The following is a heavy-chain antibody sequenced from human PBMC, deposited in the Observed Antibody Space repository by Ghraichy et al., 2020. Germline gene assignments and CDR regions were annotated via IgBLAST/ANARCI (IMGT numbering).Heavy chain of an antibody. CDR1: GASISSSNNW. CDR3: AGGWGDYAY. J-gene: IGHJ4*02. D-gene: IGHD4-17*01. V-gene: IGHV4-4*02. Sequence: SETLSLTCAVSGASISSSNNWWSWVRQPPGKGLEWIGEIHRNGSTNYSPSLMSRVTISVDKSKNHFSLKLSSVTAADTAVYYCAGGWGDYAYWGQGTLVTVSS. CDR2: IHRNGST.